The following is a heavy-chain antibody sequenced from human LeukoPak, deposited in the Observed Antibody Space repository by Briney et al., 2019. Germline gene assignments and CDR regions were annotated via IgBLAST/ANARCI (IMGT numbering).Heavy chain of an antibody. D-gene: IGHD3-22*01. CDR2: ISSSSSYI. V-gene: IGHV3-21*01. CDR3: ARDPPRYYYDSSGSLDY. J-gene: IGHJ4*02. Sequence: GGSLRLSCAASGFTFSSYSMNWVRQAPGKGLEWVSSISSSSSYIYYADSVKGRFTISRDNSKNSLYLQMNSLRAEDTAVYYCARDPPRYYYDSSGSLDYWGQGTLVTVSS. CDR1: GFTFSSYS.